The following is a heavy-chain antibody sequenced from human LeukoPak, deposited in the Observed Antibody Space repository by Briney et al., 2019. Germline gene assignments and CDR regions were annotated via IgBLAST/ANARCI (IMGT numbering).Heavy chain of an antibody. V-gene: IGHV4-39*07. CDR1: GGSISSSSYY. J-gene: IGHJ4*02. D-gene: IGHD6-13*01. Sequence: SETLSLTCTVSGGSISSSSYYWGWIRQPPGKGLEWIGSIYYSGSTYYNPSLKSRVTISVDTSKNQFSLKLSSVTAADTAVYYCARGHNPGIAAAGIDYWGQGTLVTASS. CDR3: ARGHNPGIAAAGIDY. CDR2: IYYSGST.